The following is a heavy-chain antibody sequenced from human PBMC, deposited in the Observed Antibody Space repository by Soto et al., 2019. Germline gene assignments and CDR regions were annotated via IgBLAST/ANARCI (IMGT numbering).Heavy chain of an antibody. Sequence: ASVKVSCKASGYTFTSYGISWVRQAPGQGLEWMGRISAYNGNTNYAQKLQGRVTMATDTSTSTAYMELRSLRSDDTAVYYCAWDYYGSGSYYISYYYYYMDVWGKGTTVTVSS. J-gene: IGHJ6*03. V-gene: IGHV1-18*01. CDR3: AWDYYGSGSYYISYYYYYMDV. D-gene: IGHD3-10*01. CDR1: GYTFTSYG. CDR2: ISAYNGNT.